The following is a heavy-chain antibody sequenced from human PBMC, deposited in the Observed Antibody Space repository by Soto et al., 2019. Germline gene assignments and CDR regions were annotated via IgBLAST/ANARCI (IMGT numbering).Heavy chain of an antibody. CDR3: ARGGHVVVVTAALDY. V-gene: IGHV1-46*01. CDR1: GDTFTDYY. Sequence: ASVKVSCKASGDTFTDYYIHWVRQAPGQGLEWMGSVNPSGGHTTYAQHFLGRVTMTRDTSTSTLYMELTSLTSDDTAIYYCARGGHVVVVTAALDYWGQGTLVTVSS. D-gene: IGHD2-21*02. J-gene: IGHJ4*02. CDR2: VNPSGGHT.